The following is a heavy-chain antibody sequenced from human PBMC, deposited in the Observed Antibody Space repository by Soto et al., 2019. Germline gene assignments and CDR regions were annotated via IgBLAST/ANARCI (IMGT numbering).Heavy chain of an antibody. D-gene: IGHD6-13*01. V-gene: IGHV3-7*01. J-gene: IGHJ5*02. Sequence: PGGSLRLSCAASGFTFSSYWMSWVRQAPGKGLEWVADIKQDGSEKYYVDSVKGRFTISRDNAKNSLYLQMNSLRAEDTAVEYCARNWYASSWYRVSWFDTPGQGTLVTVSS. CDR1: GFTFSSYW. CDR2: IKQDGSEK. CDR3: ARNWYASSWYRVSWFDT.